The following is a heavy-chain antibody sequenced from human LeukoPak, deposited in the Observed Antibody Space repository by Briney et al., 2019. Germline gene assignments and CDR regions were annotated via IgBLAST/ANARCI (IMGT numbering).Heavy chain of an antibody. CDR1: GGSFSGYY. J-gene: IGHJ4*02. CDR2: IYYSGST. V-gene: IGHV4-59*01. Sequence: PSETLSLTCAVYGGSFSGYYWSWIRQPPGKGLEWIGYIYYSGSTNYNPSLKSRVTISVDTSKNQFSLKLSSVTAADTAVYYCARGVHGSSSTTYFDYWGQGTLVTVSS. D-gene: IGHD6-6*01. CDR3: ARGVHGSSSTTYFDY.